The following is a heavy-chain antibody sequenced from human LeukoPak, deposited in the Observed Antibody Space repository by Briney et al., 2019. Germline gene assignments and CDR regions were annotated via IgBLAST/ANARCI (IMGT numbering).Heavy chain of an antibody. V-gene: IGHV3-64*04. CDR3: ARYQSTGLQH. CDR1: GFTFSRYA. Sequence: SGGSLRLSCSASGFTFSRYAMHWVRQAPGKGLEYVSGINDNGGRTHYGDSVKGRFSISRDNSKNTLYLQMNSLRAEDTAVYYCARYQSTGLQHWGQGTLVTVSS. CDR2: INDNGGRT. J-gene: IGHJ1*01. D-gene: IGHD2-8*02.